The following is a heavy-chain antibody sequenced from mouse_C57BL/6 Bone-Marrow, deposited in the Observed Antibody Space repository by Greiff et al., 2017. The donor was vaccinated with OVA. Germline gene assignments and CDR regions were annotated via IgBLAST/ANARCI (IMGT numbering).Heavy chain of an antibody. J-gene: IGHJ4*01. CDR3: ARDYDGREGAMAN. D-gene: IGHD2-4*01. CDR2: IDPEDGET. V-gene: IGHV14-2*01. Sequence: EVQLQQSGAELVKPGASVKLSCTASGFNIKDYYMHWVKQRTEQGLEWIGRIDPEDGETKYAPKFQGKATITADPSSNTAYLQLDSLTTEDTAVDYCARDYDGREGAMANWGQGTSVTVTS. CDR1: GFNIKDYY.